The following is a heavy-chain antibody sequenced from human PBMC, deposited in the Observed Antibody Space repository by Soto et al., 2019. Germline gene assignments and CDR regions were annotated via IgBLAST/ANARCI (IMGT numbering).Heavy chain of an antibody. V-gene: IGHV4-59*01. CDR3: ARVYYGYDFFDY. CDR1: GGSISNYY. D-gene: IGHD5-12*01. J-gene: IGHJ4*02. Sequence: PSETLSLTCTVSGGSISNYYWSWIRQPPRKGLEWIGYINYNGRTNYSPSLRSRATISVDTSRNQVSLNLDSVDAADTALYYCARVYYGYDFFDYWGQGILVT. CDR2: INYNGRT.